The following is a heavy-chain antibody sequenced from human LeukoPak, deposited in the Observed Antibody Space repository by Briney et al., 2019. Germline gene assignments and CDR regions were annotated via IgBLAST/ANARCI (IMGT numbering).Heavy chain of an antibody. Sequence: PGGSLRLSCVASGFIFSNYGIHWVRQAPGKGLEWVAAISYDGNNKFYADSVKGRFTVSRDNSKNTLYLQMSGLRAEDTAVYYCAKTYRDYFDWLSEPVDYWGQGTLVTVSS. J-gene: IGHJ4*02. CDR3: AKTYRDYFDWLSEPVDY. CDR2: ISYDGNNK. V-gene: IGHV3-30*18. CDR1: GFIFSNYG. D-gene: IGHD3-9*01.